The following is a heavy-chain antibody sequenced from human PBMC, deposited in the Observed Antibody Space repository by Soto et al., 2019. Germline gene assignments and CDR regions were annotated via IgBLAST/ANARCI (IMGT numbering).Heavy chain of an antibody. V-gene: IGHV3-48*02. D-gene: IGHD3-22*01. CDR3: ARDWYYYDSSSYENPRAVDY. CDR1: GFTFSSYS. J-gene: IGHJ4*02. CDR2: ISSSSSTI. Sequence: GGSLRLSCAASGFTFSSYSMNWVRQAPGKGLEWVSYISSSSSTIYYADSVKGRFTISRDNAKNSLYLQMNSLRDEDTAVYYCARDWYYYDSSSYENPRAVDYWGQGTLVTVSS.